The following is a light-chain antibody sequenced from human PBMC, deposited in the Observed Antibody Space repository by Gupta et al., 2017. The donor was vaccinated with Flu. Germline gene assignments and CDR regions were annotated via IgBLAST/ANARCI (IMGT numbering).Light chain of an antibody. V-gene: IGKV1-9*01. CDR2: GAS. J-gene: IGKJ3*01. Sequence: TQSPSFLSASVGDRVTITCRASQGIGTYLAWYQQKPGKAPRLLVYGASTLQTGVPSRFSGSGSGTEFTLTISSLQPEDFGTYYCQQLTSFFGPRTKVDIK. CDR1: QGIGTY. CDR3: QQLTSF.